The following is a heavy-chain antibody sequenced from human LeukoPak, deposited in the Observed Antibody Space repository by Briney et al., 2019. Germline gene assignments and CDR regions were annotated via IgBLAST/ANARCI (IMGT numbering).Heavy chain of an antibody. CDR1: GFTFSSYW. CDR2: INTDGSST. D-gene: IGHD2-2*02. J-gene: IGHJ4*02. V-gene: IGHV3-74*01. CDR3: ARARVGYCSSTSCYNFDY. Sequence: GGSLRLSCAASGFTFSSYWMHWVRQAPGKGLVWVSRINTDGSSTSYADSVKGRFTISRDNAKNTLYLQMNSLRAEDTAVYYCARARVGYCSSTSCYNFDYWGQGTLVTVSS.